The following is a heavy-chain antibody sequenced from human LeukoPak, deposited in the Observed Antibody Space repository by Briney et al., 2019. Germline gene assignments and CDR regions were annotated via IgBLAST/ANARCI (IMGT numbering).Heavy chain of an antibody. D-gene: IGHD5-12*01. J-gene: IGHJ4*02. V-gene: IGHV3-48*03. CDR1: GFTFSSYE. CDR2: ISNTERTI. Sequence: GGSLRLSCAASGFTFSSYEMNWVRQAPGKGLEWVSYISNTERTIYYADSVRGRFTISRDNAKNSLYLQMSSLRAGDTAVYYCARARQQMATSYFDYWGQGTLVTVSS. CDR3: ARARQQMATSYFDY.